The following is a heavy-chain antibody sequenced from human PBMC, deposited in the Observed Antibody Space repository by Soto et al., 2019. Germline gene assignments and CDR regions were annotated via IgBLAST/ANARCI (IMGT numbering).Heavy chain of an antibody. Sequence: QAQLVQSGAEVKKPGASVKVSCKASGYTFYSHSISWVRQAPGQGLEWMGRINADYGNTQYAQKFRGRVTMTTDTSTPTVYVELTTLRSDDTAVYYCARCIQGDYYYGMDVWGQGTTVTFAS. CDR2: INADYGNT. V-gene: IGHV1-18*01. CDR1: GYTFYSHS. J-gene: IGHJ6*02. D-gene: IGHD5-18*01. CDR3: ARCIQGDYYYGMDV.